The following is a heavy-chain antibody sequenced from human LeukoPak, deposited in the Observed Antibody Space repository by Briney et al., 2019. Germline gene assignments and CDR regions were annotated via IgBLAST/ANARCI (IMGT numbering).Heavy chain of an antibody. J-gene: IGHJ5*01. CDR2: IYESGNT. CDR3: ARDSGNWFDH. CDR1: GGSIRSSNW. D-gene: IGHD3-10*01. Sequence: SETLSLTCAVSGGSIRSSNWWSWVRRSPGKGLEWIGEIYESGNTNYNPSLKSRVTTSVDKSKNQFSLKLSSVTAADTAVYYCARDSGNWFDHWGQGTLVTVSS. V-gene: IGHV4-4*02.